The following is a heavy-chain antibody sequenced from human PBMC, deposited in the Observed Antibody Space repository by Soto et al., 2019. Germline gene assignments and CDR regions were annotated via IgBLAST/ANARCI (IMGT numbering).Heavy chain of an antibody. Sequence: EVQLVESGGGLIQPGGSLRLSCAASGFTVSSNYMSWVRQAPGKGLEWVSVIYSGGSTYYADSVKGRFTISRDISKNTLYLQMNSLRAEDTAVYYCARDRVERGYPEYFQYWGQGTLVTVSS. V-gene: IGHV3-53*01. J-gene: IGHJ1*01. CDR2: IYSGGST. D-gene: IGHD3-22*01. CDR1: GFTVSSNY. CDR3: ARDRVERGYPEYFQY.